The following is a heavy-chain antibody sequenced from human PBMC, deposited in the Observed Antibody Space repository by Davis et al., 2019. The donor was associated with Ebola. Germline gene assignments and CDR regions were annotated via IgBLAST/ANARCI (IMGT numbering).Heavy chain of an antibody. CDR2: ITSSGGST. J-gene: IGHJ6*02. CDR3: ARDLGNYGMDV. Sequence: GESLNISCSASGFTFSSFAMSWVRQAPGKGLEWVSTITSSGGSTYYADSVKGRFSVSRDSSRSTLSLQMNSLRAEDTAVYYCARDLGNYGMDVWGQGTTVTVSS. D-gene: IGHD7-27*01. CDR1: GFTFSSFA. V-gene: IGHV3-23*01.